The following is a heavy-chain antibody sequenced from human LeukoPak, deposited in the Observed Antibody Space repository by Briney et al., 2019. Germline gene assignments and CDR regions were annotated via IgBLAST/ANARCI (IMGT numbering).Heavy chain of an antibody. Sequence: GGSLRLSCAASGFTFSSYSMNWVRQAPGRGLEWVSYISSSSSTIYYADSVKGRFTISRDNAKNSLYLQMNSLRAEDTAVYYCARDNGYSSSWFIYYYYYYMDVWGKGTTVTVSS. CDR2: ISSSSSTI. V-gene: IGHV3-48*01. J-gene: IGHJ6*03. D-gene: IGHD6-13*01. CDR1: GFTFSSYS. CDR3: ARDNGYSSSWFIYYYYYYMDV.